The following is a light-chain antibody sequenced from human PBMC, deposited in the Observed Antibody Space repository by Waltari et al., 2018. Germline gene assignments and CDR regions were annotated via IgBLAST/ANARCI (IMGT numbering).Light chain of an antibody. CDR3: QQSYSTPPT. J-gene: IGKJ1*01. CDR1: QSISSY. Sequence: DIQMTQSPSSLSASVGDRVTITCRASQSISSYLNWYQQKPGKAPKLLIYAASSLQRGVPSRFSGSGSGTDFTLTISSLQPEDFATYFCQQSYSTPPTFGQGTKVETK. CDR2: AAS. V-gene: IGKV1-39*01.